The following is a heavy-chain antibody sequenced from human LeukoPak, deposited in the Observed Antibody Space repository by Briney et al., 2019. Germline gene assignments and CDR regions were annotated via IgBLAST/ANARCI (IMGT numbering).Heavy chain of an antibody. D-gene: IGHD3-22*01. CDR2: VSSDGTKI. CDR1: DFPFSNYW. J-gene: IGHJ3*02. CDR3: ARIHYYDSSGPGVAFDI. Sequence: GGSLTLSCAASDFPFSNYWMHWVRQVPGVRLTWVSRVSSDGTKIGYAASVKGRLTISRDNSKNTLYLQMNSLRAEDTAVYYCARIHYYDSSGPGVAFDIWGQGTMVTVSS. V-gene: IGHV3-74*01.